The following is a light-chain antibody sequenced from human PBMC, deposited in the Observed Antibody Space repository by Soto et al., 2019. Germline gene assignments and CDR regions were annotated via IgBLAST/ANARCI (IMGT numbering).Light chain of an antibody. CDR2: CTS. J-gene: IGKJ1*01. CDR3: QQYFSFPWT. V-gene: IGKV4-1*01. CDR1: QSVLYSSNNKNY. Sequence: DIVMTQSPDSLAVSLGETATINCKSSQSVLYSSNNKNYLAWYQQRPGQPPNLLIYCTSTRESGVPDRFSGSGSGTDFTLTISSLEAEDVAIYYFQQYFSFPWTFGQGTKGEIK.